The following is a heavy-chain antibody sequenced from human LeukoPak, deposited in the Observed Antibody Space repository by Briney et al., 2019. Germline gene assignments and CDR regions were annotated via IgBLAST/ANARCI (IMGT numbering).Heavy chain of an antibody. CDR2: ISYDGSNK. D-gene: IGHD6-13*01. CDR1: GFTFSSYG. V-gene: IGHV3-30*18. CDR3: AKPGQQLVPSSFGY. J-gene: IGHJ4*02. Sequence: GGSLRLSCAASGFTFSSYGMHWVRQAPGKGLEWVAVISYDGSNKYYADSVKGRFTISRDNSKNTLYLQMNSLRAEDTAVYYCAKPGQQLVPSSFGYWGQGTLVTVSS.